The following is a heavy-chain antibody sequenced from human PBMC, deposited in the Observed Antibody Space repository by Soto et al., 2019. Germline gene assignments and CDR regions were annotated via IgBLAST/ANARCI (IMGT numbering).Heavy chain of an antibody. D-gene: IGHD3-3*01. CDR3: ARVDGDYEFWSGSYYYGMDV. CDR2: IYYSGST. J-gene: IGHJ6*02. CDR1: GGSISSYY. Sequence: SETLSLTCTVSGGSISSYYWSWIRQPPGKGLEWIGYIYYSGSTNYNPSLKSRVTISVDTSKNQFSLKLSSVTAADTAVYYCARVDGDYEFWSGSYYYGMDVWGQGTTVT. V-gene: IGHV4-59*01.